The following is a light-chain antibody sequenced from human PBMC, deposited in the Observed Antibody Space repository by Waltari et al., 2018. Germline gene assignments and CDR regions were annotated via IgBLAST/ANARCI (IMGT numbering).Light chain of an antibody. J-gene: IGKJ1*01. CDR1: QGISSY. CDR2: AAS. CDR3: QQSYSTPWT. V-gene: IGKV1-39*01. Sequence: DVQMTQSPSSLSASVGDSVTITCRESQGISSYLNWYQQKLGKAPKLLIYAASSLQSGVPSRFSGSGSGTDFTLTISSLQPEDFATYYCQQSYSTPWTFGQGTKVEIK.